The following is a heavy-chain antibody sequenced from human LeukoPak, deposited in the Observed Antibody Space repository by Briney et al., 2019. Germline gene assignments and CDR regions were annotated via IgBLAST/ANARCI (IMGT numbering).Heavy chain of an antibody. CDR1: GGSISSYY. V-gene: IGHV4-59*01. CDR3: ARGEYDSSGYQLFDY. Sequence: SETLSLTCTVSGGSISSYYWSWIRQPPGKGLEWIGYIYYSGSTNYNPSLKSRVTISVDTSKNQFSLKLSSVTAEDTAVYYCARGEYDSSGYQLFDYWGQGTLVTVSS. J-gene: IGHJ4*02. D-gene: IGHD3-22*01. CDR2: IYYSGST.